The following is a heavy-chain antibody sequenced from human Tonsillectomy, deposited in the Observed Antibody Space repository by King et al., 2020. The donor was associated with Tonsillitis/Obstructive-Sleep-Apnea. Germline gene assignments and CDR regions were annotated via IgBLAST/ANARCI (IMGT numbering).Heavy chain of an antibody. V-gene: IGHV4-39*02. J-gene: IGHJ4*02. Sequence: QLQESGPGLVKPSENLSLTCTVSGGSISSSNYYWGWIRQPPGKGLEWIVSIYYAGSTYYNPSLKSRVTISVDTSKNQFSLQLISVTAADTAVYYCAREYSSSSDYWGQGTLVTVSS. CDR1: GGSISSSNYY. CDR2: IYYAGST. CDR3: AREYSSSSDY. D-gene: IGHD6-6*01.